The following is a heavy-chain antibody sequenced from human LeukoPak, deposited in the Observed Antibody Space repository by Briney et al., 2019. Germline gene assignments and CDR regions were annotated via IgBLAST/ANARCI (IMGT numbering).Heavy chain of an antibody. D-gene: IGHD3-10*01. J-gene: IGHJ4*02. V-gene: IGHV3-23*01. CDR2: ISDIGVAS. Sequence: PGGSLRLSCAASGFTFTTYAMSWVPQAPGKGLGWVSAISDIGVASYYADSVKGRFTISRDNSKNTLYLQMSSLRVEDTAVYYCAKRYGSGSLYYFDYWGQGTLVTVSS. CDR1: GFTFTTYA. CDR3: AKRYGSGSLYYFDY.